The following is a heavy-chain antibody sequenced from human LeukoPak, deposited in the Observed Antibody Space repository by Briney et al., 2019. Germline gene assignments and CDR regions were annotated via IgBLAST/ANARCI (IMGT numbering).Heavy chain of an antibody. Sequence: GGSLRLSCAASGFTFSSYAMHWVRQAPGKGLEWVAVISYDGSNKYYADSVKGRFTISRDNPKNTLYLQMNSLRAEDTAVYYCASLDLFDYWGQGTLVTVSS. CDR1: GFTFSSYA. V-gene: IGHV3-30-3*01. CDR2: ISYDGSNK. D-gene: IGHD3-9*01. J-gene: IGHJ4*02. CDR3: ASLDLFDY.